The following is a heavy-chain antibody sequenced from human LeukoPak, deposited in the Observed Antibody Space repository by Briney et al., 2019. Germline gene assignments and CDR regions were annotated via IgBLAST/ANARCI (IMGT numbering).Heavy chain of an antibody. CDR1: GFTFSNYG. V-gene: IGHV3-30*02. J-gene: IGHJ4*02. CDR2: IRYDGNNK. D-gene: IGHD1-14*01. Sequence: GGSLRLSCGASGFTFSNYGMLWVRQAPGKGLDWVAFIRYDGNNKLYAASVKGRFPIPRDNSKIPLYLHLNILRDEDTAVYYCVKDNPLDYWGQGTLVTVSS. CDR3: VKDNPLDY.